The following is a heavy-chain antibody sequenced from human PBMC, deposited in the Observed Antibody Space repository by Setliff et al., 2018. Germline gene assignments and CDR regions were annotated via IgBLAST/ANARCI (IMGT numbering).Heavy chain of an antibody. CDR3: VRGRTSGLFLSRFDP. Sequence: SETLSLTCTVSDGSLSTYYWSWIRQPPGKGLEFIGYVYYSGTANYSPSLQGRVAISEDTSENQFSLKLSSVTAADTAIYFCVRGRTSGLFLSRFDPWGQGTLVTVSS. V-gene: IGHV4-59*12. CDR2: VYYSGTA. CDR1: DGSLSTYY. D-gene: IGHD2-21*01. J-gene: IGHJ5*02.